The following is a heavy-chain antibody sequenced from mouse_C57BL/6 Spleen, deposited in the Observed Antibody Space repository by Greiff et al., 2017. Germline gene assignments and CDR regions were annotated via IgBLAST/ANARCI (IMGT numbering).Heavy chain of an antibody. CDR1: GFTFSDYG. V-gene: IGHV5-17*01. D-gene: IGHD2-1*01. CDR2: LSSGSSTI. CDR3: ARGYYGNPGDY. Sequence: EVQRVESGGGLVKPGGSLKLSCAASGFTFSDYGMHWVRQAPEKGLEWVAYLSSGSSTIYYADTVKGRFTISRDNAKNTLFLQMTSLRSEDTAMYYCARGYYGNPGDYWGQGTSVTVSS. J-gene: IGHJ4*01.